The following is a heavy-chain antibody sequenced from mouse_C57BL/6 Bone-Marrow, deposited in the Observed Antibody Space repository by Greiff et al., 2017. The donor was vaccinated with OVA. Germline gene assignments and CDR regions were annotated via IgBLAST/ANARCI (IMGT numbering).Heavy chain of an antibody. CDR1: GFTFSDYY. CDR3: ARWYYYAMDY. CDR2: ISNGGGST. J-gene: IGHJ4*01. Sequence: DVHLVESGGGLVQPGGSLKLSCAASGFTFSDYYMYWVRQTPEKRLEWVAYISNGGGSTYYPDTVKGRFTISRDNAKNTLYLQMSRLKSEDTAMYYCARWYYYAMDYWGQGTSVTVSS. V-gene: IGHV5-12*01.